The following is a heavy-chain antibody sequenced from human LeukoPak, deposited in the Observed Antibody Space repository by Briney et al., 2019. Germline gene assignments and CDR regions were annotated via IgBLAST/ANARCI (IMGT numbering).Heavy chain of an antibody. CDR2: INPNSGGT. J-gene: IGHJ5*02. D-gene: IGHD2-15*01. CDR1: GYTFTGYY. V-gene: IGHV1-2*02. CDR3: ARVGRSDCSGGSCYSLWFDP. Sequence: LRASVKVSCKASGYTFTGYYMHWVRQAPGQGLEGMGWINPNSGGTNYAQKFQGRVTMTRDTSISTAYMELSRLRSGDTAVYYCARVGRSDCSGGSCYSLWFDPWGQGTPVTVSS.